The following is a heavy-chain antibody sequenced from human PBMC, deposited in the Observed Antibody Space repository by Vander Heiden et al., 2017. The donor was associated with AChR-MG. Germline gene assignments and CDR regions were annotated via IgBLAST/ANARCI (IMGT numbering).Heavy chain of an antibody. D-gene: IGHD6-13*01. CDR1: GFSFGSYW. CDR2: IKEDGSEQ. V-gene: IGHV3-7*01. CDR3: ARSSWYAFDR. J-gene: IGHJ2*01. Sequence: EVQLVESGGGLVQPGGSLRLSCAASGFSFGSYWMKWVRQVPGKGLEWLANIKEDGSEQYYVESVKGRFTISRDNAKNSLYLQMSSLRVEDTAIYYCARSSWYAFDRWGRGTLVIVSS.